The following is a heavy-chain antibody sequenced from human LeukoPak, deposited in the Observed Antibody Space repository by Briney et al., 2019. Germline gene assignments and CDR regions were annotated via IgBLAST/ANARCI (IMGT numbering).Heavy chain of an antibody. Sequence: SETLSLTCTVSGGSISSYYWSWIRQPPGKGLEWIGSIYHSGSTYYNPSLKNRVTISVDTSKNQFSLKLSSVTAADTAVYYCARAPRDGYNDYWGQGTLVTVSS. CDR1: GGSISSYY. V-gene: IGHV4-38-2*02. J-gene: IGHJ4*02. CDR2: IYHSGST. D-gene: IGHD5-24*01. CDR3: ARAPRDGYNDY.